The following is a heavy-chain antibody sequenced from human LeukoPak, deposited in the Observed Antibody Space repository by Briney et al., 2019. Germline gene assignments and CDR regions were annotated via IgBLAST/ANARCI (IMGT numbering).Heavy chain of an antibody. D-gene: IGHD3-22*01. V-gene: IGHV4-34*01. CDR3: ARGRGYYDSSGYNWFDP. J-gene: IGHJ5*02. CDR2: INHSGST. Sequence: SETLSLTCAVYGGSFSGYYWSWIRQPPGKGLEWIGEINHSGSTNYNPSLKSRVTISVDTSKNQFSLKLGSVTAADTAVYYCARGRGYYDSSGYNWFDPWGQGTLVTVSS. CDR1: GGSFSGYY.